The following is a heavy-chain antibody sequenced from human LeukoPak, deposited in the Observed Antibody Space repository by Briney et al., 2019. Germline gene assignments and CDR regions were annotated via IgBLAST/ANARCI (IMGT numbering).Heavy chain of an antibody. CDR2: IRFDATNK. CDR1: GFIFSGSS. CDR3: ASELGY. V-gene: IGHV3-30*02. D-gene: IGHD7-27*01. Sequence: GGSLRLSCAASGFIFSGSSMHWVRQAPGKGLEWVSFIRFDATNKYYADSVKGRFTISRDNSKNTLYLQMNSLRAEDTAVYYCASELGYWGQGTLVTVSS. J-gene: IGHJ4*02.